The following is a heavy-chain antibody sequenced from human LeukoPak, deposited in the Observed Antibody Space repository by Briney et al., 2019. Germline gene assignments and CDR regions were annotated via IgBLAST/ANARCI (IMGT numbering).Heavy chain of an antibody. CDR3: ARDGGLWLVLKPIDY. D-gene: IGHD6-19*01. CDR2: ISCDGSNK. Sequence: GGSLRLSCAASGFIFSSYAMHWVRQAPGKGLEWVAVISCDGSNKYYADSVKGRFTISRDNSKNTLYLQMNSLRAEDTAVYYCARDGGLWLVLKPIDYWGQGTLVTVSS. V-gene: IGHV3-30*04. CDR1: GFIFSSYA. J-gene: IGHJ4*02.